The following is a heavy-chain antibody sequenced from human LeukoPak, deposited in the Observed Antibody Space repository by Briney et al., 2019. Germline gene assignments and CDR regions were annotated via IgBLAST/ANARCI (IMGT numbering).Heavy chain of an antibody. CDR3: ARAALRGDDAFDI. Sequence: GGSLRLSCAASGFTFSSYSMNWVRQAPGKGLEWVSSISSSSSYIYYADSVKGRFTISRDNAKNSLYLQMNSLRAEDTAVYYCARAALRGDDAFDIWGQGTMVTVSS. D-gene: IGHD3-10*01. V-gene: IGHV3-21*01. CDR2: ISSSSSYI. J-gene: IGHJ3*02. CDR1: GFTFSSYS.